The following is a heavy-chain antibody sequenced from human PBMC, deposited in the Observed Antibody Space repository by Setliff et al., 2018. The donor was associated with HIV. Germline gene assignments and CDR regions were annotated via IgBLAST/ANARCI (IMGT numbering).Heavy chain of an antibody. CDR2: FDPEDDET. V-gene: IGHV1-24*01. D-gene: IGHD3-9*01. Sequence: ASVMVSCKVSGYSLTELSIHWVRQAPGEGLEWMGGFDPEDDETVYAEKFQGRVTMTEDTSTDTAYMALSSLRSEDTAMYYCATSGFYDILTGPTPGVFDIWGQGTMVTVSS. J-gene: IGHJ3*02. CDR3: ATSGFYDILTGPTPGVFDI. CDR1: GYSLTELS.